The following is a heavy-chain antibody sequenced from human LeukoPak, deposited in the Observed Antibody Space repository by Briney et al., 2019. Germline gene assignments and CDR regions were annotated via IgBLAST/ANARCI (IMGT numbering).Heavy chain of an antibody. D-gene: IGHD3-22*01. CDR2: ISWNSGSI. Sequence: GRSLRLSCAASGFTFDDYAMHWVRQAPGKGLEWVSGISWNSGSIGYADSVKGRFTISRDNAKNSLYLQMNSLRAEDTALYYCAKDLYYYDSSGYWGSGAFDIWGQGTMVTVSS. CDR3: AKDLYYYDSSGYWGSGAFDI. CDR1: GFTFDDYA. V-gene: IGHV3-9*01. J-gene: IGHJ3*02.